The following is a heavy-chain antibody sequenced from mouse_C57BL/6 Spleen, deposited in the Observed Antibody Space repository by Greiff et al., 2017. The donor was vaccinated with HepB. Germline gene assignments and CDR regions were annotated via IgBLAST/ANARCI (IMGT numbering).Heavy chain of an antibody. V-gene: IGHV1-64*01. Sequence: QVQLQQPGAELVKPGASVKLSCKASGYTFTSYWMHWVKQRPGQGLEWIGMIHPNSGSTNYNEKFKSKATLTVDKSSSTAYMQLSSLTSEDSAVYYCAVYYGSSYVGFAYGGQGTLVTVSA. D-gene: IGHD1-1*01. CDR1: GYTFTSYW. CDR3: AVYYGSSYVGFAY. J-gene: IGHJ3*01. CDR2: IHPNSGST.